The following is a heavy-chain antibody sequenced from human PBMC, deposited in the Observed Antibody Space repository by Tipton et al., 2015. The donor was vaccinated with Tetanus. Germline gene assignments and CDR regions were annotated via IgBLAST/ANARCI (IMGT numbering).Heavy chain of an antibody. CDR1: GFNFRTYS. V-gene: IGHV3-48*02. CDR2: ISSSSSII. J-gene: IGHJ4*02. Sequence: SLRLSCAASGFNFRTYSMNWVRQAPGKGLVWVSYISSSSSIISYADSVKGRSTVSRDNAKNSLYLQLDSLIDEDTAIYYCARDMDYWGQGTLVTVSS. CDR3: ARDMDY.